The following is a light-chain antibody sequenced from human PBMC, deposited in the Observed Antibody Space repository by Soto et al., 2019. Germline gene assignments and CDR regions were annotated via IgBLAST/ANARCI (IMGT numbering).Light chain of an antibody. CDR3: HQYGSSLGT. J-gene: IGKJ2*01. Sequence: EIVLTQSPGTLSLSPGEGATLSCRASQSVTGTNLAWYQQRPGQAPRLLIYDAVRRATGIPDRFSGSGSGTDFTLTISRQEPEDFAVYYCHQYGSSLGTFGQGTKVEI. V-gene: IGKV3-20*01. CDR2: DAV. CDR1: QSVTGTN.